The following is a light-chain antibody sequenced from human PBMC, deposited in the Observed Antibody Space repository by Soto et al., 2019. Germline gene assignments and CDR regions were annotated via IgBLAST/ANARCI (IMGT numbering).Light chain of an antibody. CDR3: HQYGCXPRT. Sequence: EIVLTQSPGTLSLSPGEIATLSCRAIQSVSSSYLAWYQQKPGQAPMLLICGASSSDTGIPDRFSGSGSGTDFTLTLSRLEPEDSAVYYCHQYGCXPRTCGQGTKV. CDR2: GAS. J-gene: IGKJ1*01. V-gene: IGKV3-20*01. CDR1: QSVSSSY.